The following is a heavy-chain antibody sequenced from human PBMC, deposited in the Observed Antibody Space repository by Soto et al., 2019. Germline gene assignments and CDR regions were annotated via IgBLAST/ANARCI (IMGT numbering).Heavy chain of an antibody. CDR1: GFTFSSYW. V-gene: IGHV3-74*01. CDR2: INSVGSST. Sequence: GGSLRLSCAASGFTFSSYWMHWVRQAPGKGLVWVSRINSVGSSTTYADSVKGRFTISRDNAKNTLYLQMNDLRAEDTAVYYCARDNMTTVNDYYYMDVWGKGTTVTVSS. CDR3: ARDNMTTVNDYYYMDV. D-gene: IGHD4-4*01. J-gene: IGHJ6*03.